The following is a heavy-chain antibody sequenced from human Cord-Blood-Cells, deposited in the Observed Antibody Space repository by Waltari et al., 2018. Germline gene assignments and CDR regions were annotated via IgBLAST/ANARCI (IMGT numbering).Heavy chain of an antibody. J-gene: IGHJ4*02. Sequence: QITLKESGPTLVKPPQTLTLTCTFPGFSLSTSGVGVGWIRQPPGKALEWLALIYWNDDKRYSPSLKSRLTITKDTSKNQVVLTMTNMDPVDTATYYCAREGGLYGSGSYYRDFDYWGQGTLVTVSS. CDR3: AREGGLYGSGSYYRDFDY. CDR2: IYWNDDK. CDR1: GFSLSTSGVG. D-gene: IGHD3-10*01. V-gene: IGHV2-5*01.